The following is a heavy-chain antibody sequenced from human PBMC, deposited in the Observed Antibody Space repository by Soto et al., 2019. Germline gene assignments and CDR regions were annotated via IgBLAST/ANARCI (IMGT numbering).Heavy chain of an antibody. V-gene: IGHV1-69*13. CDR1: GGTFSSYA. CDR2: IIPIFGTA. CDR3: ASHYCSSTSCPTSIISYYYSGRAV. J-gene: IGHJ6*02. Sequence: GASVKVSCKASGGTFSSYAISWVRQAPGQGLEWMGGIIPIFGTANYAQKFQGRVTITADESTSTAYMELSSLRSEDTAVYYCASHYCSSTSCPTSIISYYYSGRAVWGQGTTVPVSS. D-gene: IGHD2-2*01.